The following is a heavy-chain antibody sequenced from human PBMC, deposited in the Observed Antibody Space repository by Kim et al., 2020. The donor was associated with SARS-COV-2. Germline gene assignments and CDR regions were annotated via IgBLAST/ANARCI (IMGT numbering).Heavy chain of an antibody. CDR2: IDPSDSYT. J-gene: IGHJ3*02. V-gene: IGHV5-10-1*01. CDR1: GYTFITYW. CDR3: ARLTMSGFTTNAFEI. D-gene: IGHD3-10*02. Sequence: GESLKISCKGSGYTFITYWISWVRQMPGKGLEWMGRIDPSDSYTNYSPSFQGHVTMPADKSISTAYLQWNSLKASDTAVYYCARLTMSGFTTNAFEIWGQGTMVCVSS.